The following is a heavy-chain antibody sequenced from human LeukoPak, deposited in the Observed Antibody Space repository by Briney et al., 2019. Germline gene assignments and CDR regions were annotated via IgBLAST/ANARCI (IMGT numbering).Heavy chain of an antibody. J-gene: IGHJ6*03. CDR3: ARGTIFDQDYYYYYMDV. CDR1: GFTFSSYW. D-gene: IGHD3-3*01. V-gene: IGHV3-7*01. Sequence: GGSLRLSCAASGFTFSSYWMSWVRQAPGKGLEGVANIKQDGSEKYYVDFVKGRFTISRDNAKNSLYLQMNSLRAEDTAVYYCARGTIFDQDYYYYYMDVWGKGTPVTVSS. CDR2: IKQDGSEK.